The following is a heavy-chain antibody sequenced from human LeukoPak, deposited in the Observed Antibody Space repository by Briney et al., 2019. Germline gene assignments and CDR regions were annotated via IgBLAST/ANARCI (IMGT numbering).Heavy chain of an antibody. CDR2: IYRNDDK. CDR3: ARSSSSWYDFDY. J-gene: IGHJ4*02. Sequence: ESGPTLVKPTQPLTLTCTLSGFSLSTSGVGVGWIRQPPGKAPEWLALIYRNDDKRYSPSLKSRLTITKDTSKNQVVLTMTNMDPVDTATYYCARSSSSWYDFDYWGQGTLVTVSS. CDR1: GFSLSTSGVG. D-gene: IGHD6-13*01. V-gene: IGHV2-5*01.